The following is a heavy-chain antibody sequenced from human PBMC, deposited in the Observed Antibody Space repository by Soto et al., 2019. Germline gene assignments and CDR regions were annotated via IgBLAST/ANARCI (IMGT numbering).Heavy chain of an antibody. CDR3: TRGSRELRTYYDFWSGLDY. Sequence: GGSLRLSCTASGFTFGDYAMSWFRQAAGKGLEWVGFIRSKAYGGTTEYAASVKGRFTISRDDSKSIAYLQMNSLKTEDTAVYSCTRGSRELRTYYDFWSGLDYWGQGT. V-gene: IGHV3-49*03. CDR2: IRSKAYGGTT. CDR1: GFTFGDYA. J-gene: IGHJ4*02. D-gene: IGHD3-3*01.